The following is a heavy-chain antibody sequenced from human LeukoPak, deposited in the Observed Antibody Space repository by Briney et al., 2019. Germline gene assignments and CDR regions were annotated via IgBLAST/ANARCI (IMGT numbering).Heavy chain of an antibody. CDR3: ARGDRGRAYGDYPYYFDY. D-gene: IGHD4-17*01. Sequence: PSETLSLTCTVSGGSISSYYWSWIRQPAGKGLEWIGRIYTSGSTNYNPSLKSRVTMSVDTSKNQFSLKLSSVTAADTAVCYCARGDRGRAYGDYPYYFDYWGQGTLVTVSS. CDR1: GGSISSYY. V-gene: IGHV4-4*07. J-gene: IGHJ4*02. CDR2: IYTSGST.